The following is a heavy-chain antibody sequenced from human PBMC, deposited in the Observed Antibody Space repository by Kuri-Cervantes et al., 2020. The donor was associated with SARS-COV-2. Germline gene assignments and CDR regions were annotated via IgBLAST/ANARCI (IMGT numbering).Heavy chain of an antibody. CDR1: GFTFSSYA. CDR3: ASFSSRARVDTAMVTGLWFGELLFSDAFDI. J-gene: IGHJ3*02. V-gene: IGHV3-30-3*01. D-gene: IGHD3-10*01. Sequence: LSLTCAASGFTFSSYAMHWVRQAPGKGLEWVAVISYDGSNKYYADSVKGRFTISRDNSKNTLYLQMNSLRAEDTAVYYCASFSSRARVDTAMVTGLWFGELLFSDAFDIWGQGTMVTVSS. CDR2: ISYDGSNK.